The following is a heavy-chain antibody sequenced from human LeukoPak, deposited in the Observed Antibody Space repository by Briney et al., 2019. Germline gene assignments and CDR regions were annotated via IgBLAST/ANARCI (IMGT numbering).Heavy chain of an antibody. CDR3: ARDKRMVDY. J-gene: IGHJ4*02. Sequence: GRSLRLSCAASGFTFSSYGMHWVRQAPGEGLEWVAVIWYDGSNKYYADSVKGRFTISRDNSKNTLYLQMNSLRAEDTAVYYCARDKRMVDYWGQGTLVTVSS. CDR1: GFTFSSYG. D-gene: IGHD3-10*01. CDR2: IWYDGSNK. V-gene: IGHV3-33*01.